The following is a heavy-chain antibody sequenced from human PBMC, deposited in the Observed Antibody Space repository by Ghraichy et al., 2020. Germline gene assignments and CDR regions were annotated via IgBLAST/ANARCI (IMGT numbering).Heavy chain of an antibody. Sequence: GGSLRLSCAASGFTFSSYAMSWVRQAPGKGLEWVSAISGSGGSTYYADSVKGRFTISRDNSKNTLYLQMNSLRAEDTAVYYCAKDIYYYDSSGPGAYWGQGTLVTVSS. CDR1: GFTFSSYA. CDR3: AKDIYYYDSSGPGAY. V-gene: IGHV3-23*01. D-gene: IGHD3-22*01. J-gene: IGHJ4*02. CDR2: ISGSGGST.